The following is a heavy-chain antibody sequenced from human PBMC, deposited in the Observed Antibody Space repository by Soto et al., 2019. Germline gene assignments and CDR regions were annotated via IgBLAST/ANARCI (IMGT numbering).Heavy chain of an antibody. CDR2: IYTSGSA. CDR3: ARDLKFGQDDY. Sequence: SETLSLTCTVSGGSISSYYWTLIRQPSGKGLECIGRIYTSGSANYNPSLKSRVTLSVYASKNQLSLKLISVTAEDTAVYYCARDLKFGQDDYWGQGSQSTVSS. V-gene: IGHV4-4*07. D-gene: IGHD3-10*01. CDR1: GGSISSYY. J-gene: IGHJ4*02.